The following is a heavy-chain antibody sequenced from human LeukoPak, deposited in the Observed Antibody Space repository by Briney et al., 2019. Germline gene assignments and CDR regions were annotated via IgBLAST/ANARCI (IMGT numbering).Heavy chain of an antibody. Sequence: GGSLRLSCAASGFTFSSYSMNWVRQAPGKGLEWVSHITASGTATFYADSVKGRFTISRDNAKNSLYLQMNSLRDEDTAVYYCASSGSYRFDYWGQGTLVTVSS. J-gene: IGHJ4*02. CDR3: ASSGSYRFDY. CDR2: ITASGTAT. CDR1: GFTFSSYS. V-gene: IGHV3-48*02. D-gene: IGHD1-26*01.